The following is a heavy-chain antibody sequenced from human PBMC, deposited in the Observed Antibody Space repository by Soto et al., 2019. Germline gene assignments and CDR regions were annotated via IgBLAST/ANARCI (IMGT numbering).Heavy chain of an antibody. CDR2: ARYKLASYTK. CDR1: GFCFRDHY. Sequence: GGSLRLACATSGFCFRDHYLDWVRQAPGKGLEWGGSARYKLASYTKNGGTSVKGKFTISRDASKNTLYLQMNSLQTEDTAVYYCATSASYYYGSSGYEDDDAFDIWGQGTAVTVSS. CDR3: ATSASYYYGSSGYEDDDAFDI. J-gene: IGHJ3*02. V-gene: IGHV3-72*01. D-gene: IGHD3-22*01.